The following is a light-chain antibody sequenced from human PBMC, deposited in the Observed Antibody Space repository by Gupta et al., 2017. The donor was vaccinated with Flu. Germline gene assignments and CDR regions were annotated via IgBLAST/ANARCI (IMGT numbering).Light chain of an antibody. V-gene: IGKV4-1*01. CDR1: QSVLHITNNKNY. CDR3: QQSYSAPQS. Sequence: DIVMTQSPDSLAGSLGERATINCKSSQSVLHITNNKNYLAWYQQKPGQPPKLLIYWASTRESGVPGRFSGSGSGTDFTLTISSLQAEDVAVYYCQQSYSAPQSFGPGTKVDIK. CDR2: WAS. J-gene: IGKJ3*01.